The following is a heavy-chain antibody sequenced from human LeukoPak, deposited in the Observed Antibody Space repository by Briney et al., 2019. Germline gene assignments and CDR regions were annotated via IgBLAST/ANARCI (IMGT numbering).Heavy chain of an antibody. CDR3: ARGGSTGRYGKY. J-gene: IGHJ4*02. D-gene: IGHD6-19*01. Sequence: GGSLRLSCAASGFTFSTYWMSWVRQAPGKGLEWVANIKQDGSEKYYVDSVKGRFTISRDNAKNSLFLQVDSLRAEDTAVYYCARGGSTGRYGKYWGQGTLVTVSS. CDR2: IKQDGSEK. CDR1: GFTFSTYW. V-gene: IGHV3-7*01.